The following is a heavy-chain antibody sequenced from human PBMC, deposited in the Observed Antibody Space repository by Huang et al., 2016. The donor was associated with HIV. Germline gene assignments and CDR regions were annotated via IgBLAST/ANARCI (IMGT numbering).Heavy chain of an antibody. J-gene: IGHJ4*02. D-gene: IGHD3-22*01. V-gene: IGHV3-74*01. CDR3: VRDPRIQSWLNYFDY. CDR1: GFTFSRYW. Sequence: EVQLVESGGGLVQPGGSLRLSCAASGFTFSRYWMHWVRQAPGKGLGWVSRINIDGSSSGYADSVKGRFTISRDNAKNTLYLQMNSLRAEDTAVYYCVRDPRIQSWLNYFDYWGQGTLVSVSS. CDR2: INIDGSSS.